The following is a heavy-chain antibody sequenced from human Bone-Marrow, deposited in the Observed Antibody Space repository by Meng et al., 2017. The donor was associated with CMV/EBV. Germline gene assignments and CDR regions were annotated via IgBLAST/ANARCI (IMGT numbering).Heavy chain of an antibody. Sequence: SVKVSCKASGGTFSSYTISWVRQAPGQGLEWMGRIIPILGIANYAQKFQGRVTITADKSTSTAYMELSSLRSDDTAVYYCARGDIVKVPTEMGDYYHNYGVDVWGQGTTVTVSS. CDR2: IIPILGIA. J-gene: IGHJ6*02. CDR3: ARGDIVKVPTEMGDYYHNYGVDV. D-gene: IGHD2-2*01. V-gene: IGHV1-69*02. CDR1: GGTFSSYT.